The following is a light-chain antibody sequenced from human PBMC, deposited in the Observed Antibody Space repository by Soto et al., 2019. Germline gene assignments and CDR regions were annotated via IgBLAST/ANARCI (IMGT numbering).Light chain of an antibody. CDR1: QSISSW. J-gene: IGKJ1*01. CDR2: KTS. Sequence: DIQMTQSPSTLSASVGDRVTITCRPSQSISSWLAWYQQKPGKAPKVLIYKTSSLESGVPSRFSGSGSGTEFTLTISSLQPDDFATYYCQQYNSYPWTFGQGTKVEIK. CDR3: QQYNSYPWT. V-gene: IGKV1-5*03.